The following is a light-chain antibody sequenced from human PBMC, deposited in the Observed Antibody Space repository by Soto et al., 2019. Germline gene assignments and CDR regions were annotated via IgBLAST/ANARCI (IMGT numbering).Light chain of an antibody. J-gene: IGKJ4*01. CDR1: QSISSW. V-gene: IGKV1-5*01. CDR2: DAS. CDR3: QQYNSYSPLP. Sequence: IRVTQSPSSLSASVGDRVTITCRASQSISSWLAWYQQKPGKAPKLLIYDASSLESGVPSRFSGSGSGTEFTLTISSLQPDDFATYYCQQYNSYSPLPFGGGTKVDI.